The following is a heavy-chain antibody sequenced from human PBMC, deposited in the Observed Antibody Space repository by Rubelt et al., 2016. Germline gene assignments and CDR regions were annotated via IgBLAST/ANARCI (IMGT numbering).Heavy chain of an antibody. D-gene: IGHD6-19*01. Sequence: VHLLESGGGLVQPGGSLRLSCAASGFTFSSYAMNWVRQAPGKGLEWVAVIWFDGTNRYYADSVRGRFTISRDNSKNTLYLQKNSRRAEDTAVYYCARDGYITGWYGLSWFDPWGQGTLVTVSS. J-gene: IGHJ5*02. V-gene: IGHV3-33*08. CDR3: ARDGYITGWYGLSWFDP. CDR1: GFTFSSYA. CDR2: IWFDGTNR.